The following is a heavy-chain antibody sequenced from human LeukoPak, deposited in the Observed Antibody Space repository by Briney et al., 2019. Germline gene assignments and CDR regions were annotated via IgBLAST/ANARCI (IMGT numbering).Heavy chain of an antibody. D-gene: IGHD1-26*01. CDR1: GYTLTELS. V-gene: IGHV1-24*01. CDR3: ARDEFEGRGAARWWYYYYGMDV. CDR2: FDPEDGET. J-gene: IGHJ6*02. Sequence: ASVKVSCKVSGYTLTELSMHWVRQAPGKGLEWMGGFDPEDGETIYAQKFQGRVTMTEDTSTDTAYMELSSLRSEDTAVYYCARDEFEGRGAARWWYYYYGMDVWGQGTTVTVSS.